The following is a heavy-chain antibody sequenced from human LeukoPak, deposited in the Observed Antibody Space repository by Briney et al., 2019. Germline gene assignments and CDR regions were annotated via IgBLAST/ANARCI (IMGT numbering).Heavy chain of an antibody. Sequence: SGGSLRLSCAASGFTFSSYAMHWVRQAPGKGLEWVAVISYDGSNKYYADSVKGRFTISRDNSKNTLYLQMNSLRAEDTAVYYCARHSGGWYGDTDFDYWGQGTLVTVSS. CDR3: ARHSGGWYGDTDFDY. V-gene: IGHV3-30-3*01. CDR2: ISYDGSNK. CDR1: GFTFSSYA. D-gene: IGHD6-19*01. J-gene: IGHJ4*02.